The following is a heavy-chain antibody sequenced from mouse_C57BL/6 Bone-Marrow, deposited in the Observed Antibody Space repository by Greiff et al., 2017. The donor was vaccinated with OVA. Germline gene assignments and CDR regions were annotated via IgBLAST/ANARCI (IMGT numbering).Heavy chain of an antibody. Sequence: QVTLKESGPGILQPSQTLSLTCSFSGFSLSTFGMGVGWIRQPSGKGLEWLAHIWWDDDKYYNPPLKSRLTISKDTSKHQVFLQIANVGTADTDTYDCARIRARYDYAAWCADWGQGTLVTVSA. CDR3: ARIRARYDYAAWCAD. J-gene: IGHJ3*01. CDR2: IWWDDDK. CDR1: GFSLSTFGMG. D-gene: IGHD2-4*01. V-gene: IGHV8-8*01.